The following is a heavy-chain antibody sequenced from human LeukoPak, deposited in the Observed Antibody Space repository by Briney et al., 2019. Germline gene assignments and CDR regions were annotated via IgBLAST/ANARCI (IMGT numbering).Heavy chain of an antibody. Sequence: GSLRLSCAASGFTFSSYVISWVRQTPGKGLEWVSAMSGSSDSTYYADSVKGRFTISRDNSKNTLYLQMNSLRAEDTAVYYCAKGSGSSRPYYFDYWGQGALVTVSS. D-gene: IGHD6-6*01. CDR2: MSGSSDST. J-gene: IGHJ4*02. V-gene: IGHV3-23*01. CDR1: GFTFSSYV. CDR3: AKGSGSSRPYYFDY.